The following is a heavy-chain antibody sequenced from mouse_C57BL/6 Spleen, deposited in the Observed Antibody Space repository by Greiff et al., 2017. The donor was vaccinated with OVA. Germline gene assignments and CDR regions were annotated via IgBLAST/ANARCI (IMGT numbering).Heavy chain of an antibody. CDR3: AREFVDYGSSYGY. V-gene: IGHV1-69*01. CDR2: IDPSDSYT. CDR1: GYTFTSYW. Sequence: QVQLQQPGAELVMPGASVKLSCKASGYTFTSYWMHWVKQRPGQGLEWIGEIDPSDSYTNYNQKFKGKSTLTVDKSSSTAYMQLSSLTSEDSAVYYCAREFVDYGSSYGYWGKGTTLTVSS. D-gene: IGHD1-1*01. J-gene: IGHJ2*01.